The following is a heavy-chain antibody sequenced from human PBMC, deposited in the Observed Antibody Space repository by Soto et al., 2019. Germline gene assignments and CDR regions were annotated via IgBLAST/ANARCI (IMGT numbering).Heavy chain of an antibody. D-gene: IGHD2-21*01. Sequence: ASVKVSCKASGYTFMDYALHWVRQAPGQRLEWMGWINGGDGDRKSSQKFQGRVTITRDTSASTAYMELSSLRSEDTAVYYCTRTKTGTYSLDYWGQGTLVTVYS. J-gene: IGHJ4*02. CDR2: INGGDGDR. CDR3: TRTKTGTYSLDY. V-gene: IGHV1-3*01. CDR1: GYTFMDYA.